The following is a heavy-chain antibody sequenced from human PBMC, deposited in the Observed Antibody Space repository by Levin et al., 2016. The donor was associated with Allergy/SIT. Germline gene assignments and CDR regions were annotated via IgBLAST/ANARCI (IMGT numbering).Heavy chain of an antibody. J-gene: IGHJ4*02. V-gene: IGHV1-69*13. CDR2: IIPIFGTA. CDR1: GGTFSSYA. Sequence: SVKVSCKASGGTFSSYAISWVRQAPGQGLEWMGGIIPIFGTANYAQKFQGRVTITADESTSTAYMELRSLRSDDTAVYYCATGGKTSWLLYSPFDYWGQGTLVTVSS. D-gene: IGHD2-2*02. CDR3: ATGGKTSWLLYSPFDY.